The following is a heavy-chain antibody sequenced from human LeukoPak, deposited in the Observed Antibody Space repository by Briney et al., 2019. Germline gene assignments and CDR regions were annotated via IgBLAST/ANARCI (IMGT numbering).Heavy chain of an antibody. CDR1: GFTVSSNY. CDR2: IYSGGST. D-gene: IGHD5-18*01. CDR3: ARGIAWLPYYFDY. Sequence: PGGSLRLSCAASGFTVSSNYMSWVRQAPGKGLEWVSVIYSGGSTYYADSVKGRFTISRDNFKNTLYPQMNSLRAEDTAVYYCARGIAWLPYYFDYWGQGTLVTVSS. J-gene: IGHJ4*02. V-gene: IGHV3-53*01.